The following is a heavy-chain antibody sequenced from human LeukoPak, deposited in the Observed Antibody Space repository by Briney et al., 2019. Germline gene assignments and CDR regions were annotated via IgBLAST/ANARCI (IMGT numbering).Heavy chain of an antibody. CDR2: IKPDGSDK. J-gene: IGHJ3*02. CDR1: GFSFRSHW. Sequence: GGSLRLSCVGSGFSFRSHWVNWVRQSPGKGLEWVANIKPDGSDKYYVDSARGRFTVSRDNSKNTVYLLMNSLRAEDTAIYYCAKDHTLRAGDRDAFDIWGQGTMVTISS. D-gene: IGHD2-21*01. V-gene: IGHV3-7*01. CDR3: AKDHTLRAGDRDAFDI.